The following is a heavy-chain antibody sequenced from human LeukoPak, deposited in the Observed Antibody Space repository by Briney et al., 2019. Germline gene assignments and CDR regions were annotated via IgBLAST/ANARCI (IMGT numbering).Heavy chain of an antibody. J-gene: IGHJ4*02. D-gene: IGHD6-13*01. CDR1: GFTFSSYA. CDR2: ISSNGGST. CDR3: ARAGSSSWSDFDY. V-gene: IGHV3-64*01. Sequence: GGSLRLSCAASGFTFSSYATHWVRQAPGKGLEYVSAISSNGGSTYYANSVKGRFTISRDNSKNTLYLQMGSLRAEDMAVYYCARAGSSSWSDFDYWGQRTLVTVSS.